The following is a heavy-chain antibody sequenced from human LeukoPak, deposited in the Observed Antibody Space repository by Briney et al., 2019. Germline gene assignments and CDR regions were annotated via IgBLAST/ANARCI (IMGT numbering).Heavy chain of an antibody. D-gene: IGHD2-15*01. Sequence: KPSETLSLTCAVYGGSFSGYYWSWIRQPPVKGLEWIGEINHSGSTNYNPSLRSRVTISVDTSKNQFSLKLSSVTAADTAVYYCARGVVGARTYWYFDLWGRGTLVTVSS. J-gene: IGHJ2*01. CDR1: GGSFSGYY. CDR2: INHSGST. CDR3: ARGVVGARTYWYFDL. V-gene: IGHV4-34*01.